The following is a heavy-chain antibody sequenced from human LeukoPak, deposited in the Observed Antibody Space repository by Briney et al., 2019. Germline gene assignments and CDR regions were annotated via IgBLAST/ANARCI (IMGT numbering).Heavy chain of an antibody. CDR3: ARDAAAGTPYYFDY. J-gene: IGHJ4*02. CDR2: ISAYNGNT. D-gene: IGHD6-13*01. Sequence: ASVKVSCKASGYTFTSYGISWVRQAPGQGLRWLGWISAYNGNTHYAQKIQGRVTMTTDTSTSTAYMELRSLRSADTAVYYCARDAAAGTPYYFDYWGQGTLVTVSS. CDR1: GYTFTSYG. V-gene: IGHV1-18*01.